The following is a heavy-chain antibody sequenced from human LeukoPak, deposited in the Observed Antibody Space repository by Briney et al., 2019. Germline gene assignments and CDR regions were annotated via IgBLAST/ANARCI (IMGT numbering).Heavy chain of an antibody. CDR1: GFSLSSRGVG. J-gene: IGHJ4*02. D-gene: IGHD5-18*01. Sequence: SGPTLVKPTQTLTLTCTFSGFSLSSRGVGVGWIRQPPGKALAWLALIYWDYDQRSISSLKSKLTITKDTSKSQVVLTMTNMAPVDKGTFFCAHSRHTARVENWGEGTLVTVS. CDR3: AHSRHTARVEN. CDR2: IYWDYDQ. V-gene: IGHV2-5*02.